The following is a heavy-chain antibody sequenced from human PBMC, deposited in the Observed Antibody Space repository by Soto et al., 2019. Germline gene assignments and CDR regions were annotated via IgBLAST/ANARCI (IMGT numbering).Heavy chain of an antibody. J-gene: IGHJ5*02. Sequence: GASVKVSCKASGYTFTSYYMHWVRQAPGQGLEWMGWISAYNGNTNYAQKLQGRVTVTTDTSTSTAYMKLRSLRSDDTAVYYCARDTAMVHNWFDPWGQGTLVTVSS. D-gene: IGHD5-18*01. CDR3: ARDTAMVHNWFDP. V-gene: IGHV1-18*04. CDR1: GYTFTSYY. CDR2: ISAYNGNT.